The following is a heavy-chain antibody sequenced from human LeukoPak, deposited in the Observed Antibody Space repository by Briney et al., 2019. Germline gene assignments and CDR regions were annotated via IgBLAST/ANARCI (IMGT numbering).Heavy chain of an antibody. J-gene: IGHJ6*03. CDR3: ARDGEGYNWNYPGSVSNYDYYYMDV. Sequence: RSSETLSLTCTVSGGSISSYYWSWIRQPPGKGLEWIGYTHYSGSTNYNPSLKSRVTISVDTSKNQFSLKVSSVTAADTAVYYCARDGEGYNWNYPGSVSNYDYYYMDVWGKGTTVTVSS. D-gene: IGHD1-7*01. V-gene: IGHV4-59*01. CDR1: GGSISSYY. CDR2: THYSGST.